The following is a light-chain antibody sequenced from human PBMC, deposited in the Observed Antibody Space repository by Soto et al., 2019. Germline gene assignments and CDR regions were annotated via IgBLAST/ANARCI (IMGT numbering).Light chain of an antibody. J-gene: IGKJ1*01. CDR3: QQYNSAPWT. V-gene: IGKV1-27*01. Sequence: DIQMTQSPSSLSASVGDRVTITCRASQDIADYLAWYQQKPGKVPKLLIYAASTLQSGVPSRFSDSTSGTDFILTISSLQPEDVATYYCQQYNSAPWTFGQGTKVDIK. CDR2: AAS. CDR1: QDIADY.